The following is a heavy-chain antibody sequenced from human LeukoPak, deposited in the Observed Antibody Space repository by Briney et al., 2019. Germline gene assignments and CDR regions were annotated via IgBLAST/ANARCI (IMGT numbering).Heavy chain of an antibody. CDR2: INPSGGST. CDR3: ARGHTVTYYYYGMDV. D-gene: IGHD4-11*01. CDR1: GYTFTSYY. Sequence: ASVKVSCKASGYTFTSYYMHWVRQAPGQGLEWIGIINPSGGSTSYAQKFQGRVTMTRDTSTSTVYMELSSLRSEDTAVYYCARGHTVTYYYYGMDVWGQGTTVTVSS. V-gene: IGHV1-46*01. J-gene: IGHJ6*02.